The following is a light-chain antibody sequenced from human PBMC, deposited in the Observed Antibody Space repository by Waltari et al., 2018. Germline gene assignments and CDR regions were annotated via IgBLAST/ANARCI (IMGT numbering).Light chain of an antibody. CDR1: QSVSRT. V-gene: IGKV3-20*01. J-gene: IGKJ1*01. CDR3: QKYGTLPAT. CDR2: DAS. Sequence: EIVLTQSPGTLSLSPGDRATLSCRASQSVSRTLAWYQQKPGQAPRLLIYDASSRATGIPDRCSGSGYGTDFRLTISRLEPEDFAVYYCQKYGTLPATFGQGTKVEIK.